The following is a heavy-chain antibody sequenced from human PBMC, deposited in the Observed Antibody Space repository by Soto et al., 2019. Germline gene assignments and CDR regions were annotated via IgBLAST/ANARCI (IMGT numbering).Heavy chain of an antibody. J-gene: IGHJ5*02. CDR3: AREASTGTNSYWFDP. CDR1: GYTFTSYA. V-gene: IGHV1-3*01. D-gene: IGHD1-7*01. CDR2: INAGNGNT. Sequence: ASVKVSCKASGYTFTSYAMHWVRQAPGQRLEWMGWINAGNGNTKYSQKFQGRVTMTTDTSTSTAYMALRSLRSDDTAVYYCAREASTGTNSYWFDPWGQGTLVTVSS.